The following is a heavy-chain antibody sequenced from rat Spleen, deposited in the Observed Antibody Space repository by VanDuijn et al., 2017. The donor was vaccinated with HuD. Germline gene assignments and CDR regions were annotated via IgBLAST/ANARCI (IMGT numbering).Heavy chain of an antibody. CDR3: ARSDGTHYYLPFAD. V-gene: IGHV3-3*01. CDR1: GHSIASSYR. D-gene: IGHD1-12*02. Sequence: EVQLQESGPGLVKPSQSLSLTCSVTGHSIASSYRWNWIRKFPGNKLEWMGYINSAGSTNCNPSLKSRISISRDTSKNQFFLQVDSVSTEETATYYCARSDGTHYYLPFADWGQGTLVTVSS. J-gene: IGHJ3*01. CDR2: INSAGST.